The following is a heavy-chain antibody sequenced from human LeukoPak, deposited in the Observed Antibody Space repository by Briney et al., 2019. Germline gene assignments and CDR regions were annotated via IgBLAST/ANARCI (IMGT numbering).Heavy chain of an antibody. Sequence: ASVKVSCTASGYTFTSYAMNWVRQAPGQGLEWMGWINTNTGNPTYAQGFTGRFVFSLDTSVSTAYLQISSLKAEDTAVYYCARDFGGYYDSSGYYYLSGWGQGTLVTVSS. CDR1: GYTFTSYA. CDR3: ARDFGGYYDSSGYYYLSG. J-gene: IGHJ4*02. CDR2: INTNTGNP. D-gene: IGHD3-22*01. V-gene: IGHV7-4-1*02.